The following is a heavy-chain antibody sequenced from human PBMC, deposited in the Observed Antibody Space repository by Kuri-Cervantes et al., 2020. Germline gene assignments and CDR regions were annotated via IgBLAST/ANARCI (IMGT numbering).Heavy chain of an antibody. Sequence: ASVKVSCKASGYTFTSYYMHWVRQAPGQGLEWMGIINPSGGSTSYAQKFQGRVTMTRNTSISTAYMELSSLRSEDTAVYYCATDRNRNRYYYYYMDVWGKGTTVTVSS. D-gene: IGHD1-14*01. CDR3: ATDRNRNRYYYYYMDV. CDR2: INPSGGST. V-gene: IGHV1-46*01. CDR1: GYTFTSYY. J-gene: IGHJ6*03.